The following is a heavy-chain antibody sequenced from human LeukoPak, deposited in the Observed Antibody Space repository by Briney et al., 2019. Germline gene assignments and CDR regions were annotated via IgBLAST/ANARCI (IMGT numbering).Heavy chain of an antibody. CDR2: IKQDGSEK. J-gene: IGHJ3*02. V-gene: IGHV3-7*01. CDR3: ARDCSGGSCYSDAFDI. D-gene: IGHD2-15*01. Sequence: GGSLRLSCAASGFTFSSYWMSWVRQAPGKGLEWVANIKQDGSEKYYVDSVKSRFTISRDNAKNSLYLQMNSLRAEDTAVYYCARDCSGGSCYSDAFDIWGQGTMVTVSS. CDR1: GFTFSSYW.